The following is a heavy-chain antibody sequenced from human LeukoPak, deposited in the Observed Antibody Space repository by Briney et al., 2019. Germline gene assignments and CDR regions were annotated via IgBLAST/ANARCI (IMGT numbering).Heavy chain of an antibody. J-gene: IGHJ5*02. D-gene: IGHD3-10*01. CDR3: ARGRGEGRGISMVRGVRAPSFNWFDP. Sequence: SETLSLTCTVSGVSISSGSYYWNWIRQPAGKGLEWLGRIYKTGSTNYNPSLKSRVTISVDTSKNQFSLKLSSVTAADTAVYYCARGRGEGRGISMVRGVRAPSFNWFDPWGHGTLVTVSS. V-gene: IGHV4-61*02. CDR2: IYKTGST. CDR1: GVSISSGSYY.